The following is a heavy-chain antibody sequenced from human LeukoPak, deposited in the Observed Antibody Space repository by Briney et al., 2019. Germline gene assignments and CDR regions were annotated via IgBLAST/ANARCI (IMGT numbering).Heavy chain of an antibody. CDR3: ARGTVGAPYDY. CDR1: GGSISSYY. V-gene: IGHV4-59*01. Sequence: PSETLSLTCTVSGGSISSYYWSWIRQPPGKGLEWIGYIYYSGSTNYNPSLKSRVTISVDTSKNQFSLKLSSVTAADTAVYYCARGTVGAPYDYWGQGTLVTVSS. CDR2: IYYSGST. D-gene: IGHD1-26*01. J-gene: IGHJ4*02.